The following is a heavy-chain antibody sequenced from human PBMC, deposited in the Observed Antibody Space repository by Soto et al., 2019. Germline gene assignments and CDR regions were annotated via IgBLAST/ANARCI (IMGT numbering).Heavy chain of an antibody. V-gene: IGHV4-31*03. Sequence: SETLSLTCTVSGGSISSGGYYWSWIRQHPGKGLEWIGYIYYSGSTYYNPSLKSRVTISVDTSKNQFSLKLSSVTAADTVVYYCARLSNPWGNSVMDYWRQGTLVTVSS. CDR2: IYYSGST. CDR1: GGSISSGGYY. CDR3: ARLSNPWGNSVMDY. J-gene: IGHJ4*02. D-gene: IGHD3-16*01.